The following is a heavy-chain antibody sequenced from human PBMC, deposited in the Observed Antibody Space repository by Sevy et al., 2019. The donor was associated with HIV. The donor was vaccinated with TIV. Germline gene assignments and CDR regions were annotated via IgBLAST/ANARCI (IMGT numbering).Heavy chain of an antibody. CDR1: GFTFSSYS. CDR3: ALEGGYTDQGMYV. CDR2: IDSSSSNR. V-gene: IGHV3-48*01. D-gene: IGHD5-12*01. Sequence: GGSLRLSCAASGFTFSSYSMNWVRQAPGKGLEWLSYIDSSSSNRYYAESVKGRFTVSRDNAKKSLYVQMNSLRGEDTAVYYCALEGGYTDQGMYVWGQGSTVTVSS. J-gene: IGHJ6*02.